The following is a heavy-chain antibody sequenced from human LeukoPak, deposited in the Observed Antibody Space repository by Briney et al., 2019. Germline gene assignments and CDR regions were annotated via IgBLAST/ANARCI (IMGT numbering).Heavy chain of an antibody. D-gene: IGHD3-22*01. CDR1: GYTFTSYY. V-gene: IGHV1-46*01. Sequence: ASVKVSCKASGYTFTSYYMHWVRQAPGQGLEWMRIINPSGGSTSYAQKFQGRVTMTRDASTSTVYMELSSLRSEDTAVYYCARDWDIYYDSSGYLNYWGQGTLVTVSS. J-gene: IGHJ4*02. CDR3: ARDWDIYYDSSGYLNY. CDR2: INPSGGST.